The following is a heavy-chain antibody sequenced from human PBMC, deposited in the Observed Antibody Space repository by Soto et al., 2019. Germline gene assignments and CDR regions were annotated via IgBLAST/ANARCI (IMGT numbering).Heavy chain of an antibody. CDR1: GFTFSSYG. V-gene: IGHV3-30*18. CDR2: ISYDGSNK. CDR3: VKDSLTRTTVTTYPPLCYGMDV. J-gene: IGHJ6*02. D-gene: IGHD4-4*01. Sequence: GGSLRLSCAASGFTFSSYGMHWVRQAPGKELEWVAVISYDGSNKYYADSVKGRFTISRDNSKNTLYLQMNSLRAEDTAVYYCVKDSLTRTTVTTYPPLCYGMDVWGQGTTVTVSS.